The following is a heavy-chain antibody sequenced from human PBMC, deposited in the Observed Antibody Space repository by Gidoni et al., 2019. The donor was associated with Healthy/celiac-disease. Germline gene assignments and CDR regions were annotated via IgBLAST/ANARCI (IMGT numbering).Heavy chain of an antibody. CDR3: AADRVVVAATLPGAYYYYYGMDV. Sequence: QMQLVQSGPEVKKPGTSVKVSCKASGFTFTSSALQWVRQARGQRLEWIGWIVVGSGNTNYAQKFQERVTITRDMSTSTAYMELSSLRSEDTAVYYCAADRVVVAATLPGAYYYYYGMDVWGQGTTVTVSS. CDR1: GFTFTSSA. V-gene: IGHV1-58*01. J-gene: IGHJ6*02. CDR2: IVVGSGNT. D-gene: IGHD2-15*01.